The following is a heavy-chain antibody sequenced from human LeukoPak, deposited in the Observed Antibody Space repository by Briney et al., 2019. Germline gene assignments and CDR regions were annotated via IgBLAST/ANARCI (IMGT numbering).Heavy chain of an antibody. Sequence: PSETLSLTCTVSGDSISSRSYYWGWIRQPPGKGLEWIGSIYYSGITYYNPSLKSRVTISVDTSKNQFSLKLSSVTAADTAVYYCARVGVVFDYRGQGTLVTVSS. CDR3: ARVGVVFDY. CDR1: GDSISSRSYY. D-gene: IGHD3-16*01. CDR2: IYYSGIT. V-gene: IGHV4-39*01. J-gene: IGHJ4*02.